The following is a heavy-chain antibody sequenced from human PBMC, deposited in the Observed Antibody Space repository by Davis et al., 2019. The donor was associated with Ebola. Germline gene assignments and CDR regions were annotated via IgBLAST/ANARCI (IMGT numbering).Heavy chain of an antibody. CDR2: IYHSGST. CDR1: GGSISSGGYS. V-gene: IGHV4-30-2*01. CDR3: ARLRGYSSGWYVDY. D-gene: IGHD6-19*01. J-gene: IGHJ4*02. Sequence: PSETLSLTCAVSGGSISSGGYSWSWIRQPPGKGLEWIGYIYHSGSTYYNPSLKSRVTISVDTSKNQFSLKLSSVTAADTAVYYCARLRGYSSGWYVDYWGQGTLVTVSS.